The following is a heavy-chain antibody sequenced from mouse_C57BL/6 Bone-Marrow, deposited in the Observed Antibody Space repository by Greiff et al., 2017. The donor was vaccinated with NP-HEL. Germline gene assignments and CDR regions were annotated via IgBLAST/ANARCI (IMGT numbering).Heavy chain of an antibody. CDR3: AREGADDYDY. V-gene: IGHV3-6*01. CDR2: IRYDGSN. D-gene: IGHD2-4*01. CDR1: GYSFTSGYY. Sequence: EVKLMESGPGLVKPSQSLSLTCSVTGYSFTSGYYWNWIRRFPGNILEWMGYIRYDGSNNYNPSLKNLISIMLDTSKNQFFLKLNSVTTEDTATYYCAREGADDYDYWGQGTTLTVAS. J-gene: IGHJ2*01.